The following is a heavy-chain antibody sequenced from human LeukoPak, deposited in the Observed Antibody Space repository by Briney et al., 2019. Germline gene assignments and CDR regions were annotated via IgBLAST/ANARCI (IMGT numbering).Heavy chain of an antibody. V-gene: IGHV1-2*02. CDR3: ARDRRGYYYDSFDY. Sequence: ASVKVSCKASGYTFTSYYMHWVRQAPGQGLEWMGWINPNSGGTNYAQKFQGRVTMTRDTSISTAYMELSRLRSDDTAVYYCARDRRGYYYDSFDYWGQGTLVTVSS. CDR2: INPNSGGT. D-gene: IGHD3-22*01. J-gene: IGHJ4*02. CDR1: GYTFTSYY.